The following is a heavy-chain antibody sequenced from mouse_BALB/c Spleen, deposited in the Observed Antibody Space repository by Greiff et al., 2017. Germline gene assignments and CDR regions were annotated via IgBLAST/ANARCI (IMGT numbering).Heavy chain of an antibody. D-gene: IGHD3-2*01. CDR3: ARGDSSGYQFAY. CDR1: GYSITSDYA. Sequence: EVHLVESGPGLVKPSQSLSLTCTVTGYSITSDYAWNWIRQFPGNKLEWMGYISYSGSTSYNPSLKSRISITRDTSKNQFFLQLNSVTTEDTATYYCARGDSSGYQFAYWGQGTLVTVSA. J-gene: IGHJ3*01. CDR2: ISYSGST. V-gene: IGHV3-2*02.